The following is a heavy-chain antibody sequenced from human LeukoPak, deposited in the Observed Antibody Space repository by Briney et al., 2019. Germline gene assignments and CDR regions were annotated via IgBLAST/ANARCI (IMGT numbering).Heavy chain of an antibody. CDR2: IHPDGSEK. D-gene: IGHD3-10*01. J-gene: IGHJ4*02. CDR3: ARYYYASGRDY. V-gene: IGHV3-7*01. Sequence: GGSLRLSCAASGFSFSSHWLSWVRQAPGKGLVWVANIHPDGSEKYYVDSVKGRFTISRDNAKNSVYLQMNSLRAEDTAVYYCARYYYASGRDYWGQGTLVTVSS. CDR1: GFSFSSHW.